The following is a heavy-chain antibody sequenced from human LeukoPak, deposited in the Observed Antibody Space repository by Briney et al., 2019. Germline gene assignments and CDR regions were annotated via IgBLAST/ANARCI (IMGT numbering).Heavy chain of an antibody. V-gene: IGHV4-59*01. CDR2: IYYSGST. CDR3: ARMTTVTTGIDY. CDR1: GGSISSYY. J-gene: IGHJ4*02. D-gene: IGHD4-17*01. Sequence: SETLSLTCTVPGGSISSYYWSWIRQPPGKGLEWIGYIYYSGSTNYNPSLKSRVTISVDTSKNQFSLKLSSVTAADTAVYYCARMTTVTTGIDYWGQGTLVTVSS.